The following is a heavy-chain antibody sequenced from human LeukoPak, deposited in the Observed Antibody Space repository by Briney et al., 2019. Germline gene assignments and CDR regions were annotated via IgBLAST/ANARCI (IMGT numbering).Heavy chain of an antibody. CDR2: INHSGST. Sequence: SETLSLTCAVYGVSFSGYYWSWLRQPSGKGLEWIGEINHSGSTNYNPSLKSRVTISVDTSKNQFSLKLSSVTAADTAVYYCARATVIGYYYYYYMDVWGKGTTVTVSS. J-gene: IGHJ6*03. D-gene: IGHD4-11*01. CDR3: ARATVIGYYYYYYMDV. CDR1: GVSFSGYY. V-gene: IGHV4-34*01.